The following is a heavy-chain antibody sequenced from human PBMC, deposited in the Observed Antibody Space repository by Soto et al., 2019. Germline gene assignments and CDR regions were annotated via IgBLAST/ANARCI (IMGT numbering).Heavy chain of an antibody. Sequence: PGGSLRLSCAASGFTLSDYYMSWIRQAPGKGLKWVSYISSSGSTIYYADTVKGRFTISRDNAKNSLYLQMNSLRAEDTVVYYCARDTYDIIPDAFEIWGKGTMVTDSS. D-gene: IGHD3-9*01. CDR2: ISSSGSTI. J-gene: IGHJ3*02. CDR3: ARDTYDIIPDAFEI. V-gene: IGHV3-11*01. CDR1: GFTLSDYY.